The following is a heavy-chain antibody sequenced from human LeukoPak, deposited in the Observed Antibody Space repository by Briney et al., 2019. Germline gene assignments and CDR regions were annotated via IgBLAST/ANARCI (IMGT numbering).Heavy chain of an antibody. D-gene: IGHD3-16*01. CDR2: IYHSGTT. J-gene: IGHJ4*02. Sequence: SETLSLTCAVSRFSISTGYYWGWIRQPPGEGLEGIGVIYHSGTTYSNPSLKSRLTMSVETTKNQFSLNLSSVTAADTAVYYCARWGPIVGATTVDYWGQGTLVTVSS. CDR3: ARWGPIVGATTVDY. V-gene: IGHV4-38-2*01. CDR1: RFSISTGYY.